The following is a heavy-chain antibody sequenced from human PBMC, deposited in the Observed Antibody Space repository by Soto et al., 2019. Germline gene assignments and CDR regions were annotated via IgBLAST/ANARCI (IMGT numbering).Heavy chain of an antibody. V-gene: IGHV4-4*02. CDR2: IYHSGST. J-gene: IGHJ6*02. D-gene: IGHD5-12*01. CDR3: AREGGYDLPPYYYYYGMDV. Sequence: LSLTCAVSGGSISSSNWWSWVRQPPGKGLEWIGEIYHSGSTNYNPSLKSRVTISVDKSKNQFSLKLSSVTAADTAVYYCAREGGYDLPPYYYYYGMDVWGQGTTVTVSS. CDR1: GGSISSSNW.